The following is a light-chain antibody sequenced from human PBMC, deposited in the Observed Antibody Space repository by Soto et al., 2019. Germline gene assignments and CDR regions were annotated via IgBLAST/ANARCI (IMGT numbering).Light chain of an antibody. CDR3: QQYGSSPPLT. V-gene: IGKV3-20*01. Sequence: EIVLTQSPGTLSLSPGERATLSCRASQSVSSSYLAWYQQKPGQAPRLLIYGASSGATGIPDRFSGSGSGTDCTLTIIRLEPEDFAVYYCQQYGSSPPLTFGGGTKVEIK. J-gene: IGKJ4*01. CDR1: QSVSSSY. CDR2: GAS.